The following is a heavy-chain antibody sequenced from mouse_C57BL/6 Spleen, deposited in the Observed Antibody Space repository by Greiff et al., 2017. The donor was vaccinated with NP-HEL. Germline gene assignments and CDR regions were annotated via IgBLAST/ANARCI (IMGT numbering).Heavy chain of an antibody. V-gene: IGHV1-59*01. CDR2: IDPSDSYT. D-gene: IGHD3-3*01. CDR1: GYTFTSYW. Sequence: QVQLQQPGAELVRPGTSVKLSCKASGYTFTSYWMHWVKQRPGQGLEWIGVIDPSDSYTNYNQKFKGKATLTVDTSSSTAYMQLSSLTSEDSAVYYCARSRRGHDYWYLDVWGTGTTVTVSS. CDR3: ARSRRGHDYWYLDV. J-gene: IGHJ1*03.